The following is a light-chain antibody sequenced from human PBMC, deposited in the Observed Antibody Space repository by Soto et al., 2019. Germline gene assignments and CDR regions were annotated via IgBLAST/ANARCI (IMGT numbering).Light chain of an antibody. CDR3: QSYDSSLNGYV. J-gene: IGLJ1*01. CDR2: GNN. Sequence: QSVLPQAPSVSGAPGQRVSISCTGSSSNIGAGYGVHWYHQLPGTAPKLLIFGNNNRPSGVPDRFSGSKSGTSASLGITGLQAEDEADYYCQSYDSSLNGYVFGTGTKVTVL. V-gene: IGLV1-40*01. CDR1: SSNIGAGYG.